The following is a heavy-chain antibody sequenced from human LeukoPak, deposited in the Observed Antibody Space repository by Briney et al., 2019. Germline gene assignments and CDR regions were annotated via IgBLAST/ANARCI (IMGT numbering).Heavy chain of an antibody. CDR1: GFTFDDYA. Sequence: QPGRSLRLSCAASGFTFDDYAMHWVRQAPGKGLEWVSGISWNSGSIGYVDSVKGRFTISRDNAKNSLYLQMNGLRAEDTAVYYCAREEIVVVNYGMDVWGQGTTVTVSS. D-gene: IGHD2-2*01. J-gene: IGHJ6*02. V-gene: IGHV3-9*01. CDR3: AREEIVVVNYGMDV. CDR2: ISWNSGSI.